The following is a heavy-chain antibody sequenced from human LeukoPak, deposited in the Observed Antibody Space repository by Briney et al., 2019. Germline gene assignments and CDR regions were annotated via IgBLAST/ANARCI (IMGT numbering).Heavy chain of an antibody. V-gene: IGHV3-23*01. CDR3: AKDKSRGYIYGAD. CDR2: ISGGAYT. J-gene: IGHJ4*02. D-gene: IGHD5-18*01. Sequence: GGSLRLSCVGSGFTFSSHVMTWVRQAPGKGLEWVSSISGGAYTYYAESVKGRFTISRDNSRNTLYLQMNSLRAEDTAVYYCAKDKSRGYIYGADWGQGTLVTVSS. CDR1: GFTFSSHV.